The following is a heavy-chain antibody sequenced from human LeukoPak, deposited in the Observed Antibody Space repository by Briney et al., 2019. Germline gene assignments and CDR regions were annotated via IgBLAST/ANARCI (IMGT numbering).Heavy chain of an antibody. CDR3: ARVNKEWRGRLTYYYYYMDV. Sequence: GGSLRLSCAASGFTFSSYEMNWVRQAPGKGLEWVSYISIIGSTIYYADSVKGRFTISRDNAKNSLYLQMNSLRAEDTAVYYCARVNKEWRGRLTYYYYYMDVWGKGTTVTISS. CDR2: ISIIGSTI. V-gene: IGHV3-48*03. J-gene: IGHJ6*03. CDR1: GFTFSSYE. D-gene: IGHD3-3*01.